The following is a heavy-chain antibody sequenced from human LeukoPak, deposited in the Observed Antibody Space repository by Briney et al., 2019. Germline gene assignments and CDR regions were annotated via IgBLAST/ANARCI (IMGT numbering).Heavy chain of an antibody. V-gene: IGHV1-18*01. CDR3: AKDMDVGGYGSGSYFDY. CDR2: ISAYNGNT. CDR1: GYNFTNYG. J-gene: IGHJ4*02. Sequence: ASVKVSCTASGYNFTNYGISWVRQAPGHGLEWMGWISAYNGNTNYAQKLQGRVTMATDTSTSTAYMELRSLRSDDTAVYYCAKDMDVGGYGSGSYFDYWGQGTLVTVSS. D-gene: IGHD3-10*01.